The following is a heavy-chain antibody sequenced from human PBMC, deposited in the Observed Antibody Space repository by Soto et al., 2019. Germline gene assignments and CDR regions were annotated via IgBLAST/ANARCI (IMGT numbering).Heavy chain of an antibody. CDR1: GYIFANYW. D-gene: IGHD6-6*01. Sequence: GESLKISCKGSGYIFANYWIGWVRQMPGKGLEWMGIIFPGDSDTRYSPSFQGQVTISADKSINTAYLQWSSLKASDTAVYYCEKWVAAHPYFDFWGQGALVNVPS. CDR2: IFPGDSDT. J-gene: IGHJ4*02. CDR3: EKWVAAHPYFDF. V-gene: IGHV5-51*01.